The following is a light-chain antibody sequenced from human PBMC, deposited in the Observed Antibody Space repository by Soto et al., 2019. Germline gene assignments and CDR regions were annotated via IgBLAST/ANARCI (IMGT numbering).Light chain of an antibody. CDR1: QNVRRN. Sequence: EIVMTQSPATLSVSPEDRVTLSCRASQNVRRNIAWYQQKPGQAPSLLIFGGITRATGIPARFSGSGSGTEFTLTISSLQSEDSAIYYCQHYNVWPPWTFGQGTKV. CDR2: GGI. V-gene: IGKV3-15*01. CDR3: QHYNVWPPWT. J-gene: IGKJ1*01.